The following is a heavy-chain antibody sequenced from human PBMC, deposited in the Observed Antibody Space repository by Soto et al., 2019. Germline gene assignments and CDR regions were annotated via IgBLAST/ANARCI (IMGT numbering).Heavy chain of an antibody. CDR3: ARDRSLATVTTIEGMDV. V-gene: IGHV3-33*01. CDR1: GFTFSSYG. J-gene: IGHJ6*02. D-gene: IGHD4-4*01. CDR2: IWYDGSNK. Sequence: GGSLRLSCAASGFTFSSYGMHWVRQAPGKGLEWVAVIWYDGSNKYYADSVKGRFTISRDNSKNTLYLQMNSLRAEDTAVYYCARDRSLATVTTIEGMDVWGQGTTVTVSS.